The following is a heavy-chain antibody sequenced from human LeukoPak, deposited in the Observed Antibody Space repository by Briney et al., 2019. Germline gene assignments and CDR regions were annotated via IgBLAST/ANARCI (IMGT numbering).Heavy chain of an antibody. CDR1: GGIFSSYA. Sequence: GASVKVSCKASGGIFSSYAISWVRQAPGQGLEWMGGIIPIFGTANYAQKFQGRVTITADESTSTAYMELSSLRSEDTAVYYCARMQYDSSGYYYDWFDPWGQGTLVTVSS. J-gene: IGHJ5*02. CDR2: IIPIFGTA. CDR3: ARMQYDSSGYYYDWFDP. D-gene: IGHD3-22*01. V-gene: IGHV1-69*13.